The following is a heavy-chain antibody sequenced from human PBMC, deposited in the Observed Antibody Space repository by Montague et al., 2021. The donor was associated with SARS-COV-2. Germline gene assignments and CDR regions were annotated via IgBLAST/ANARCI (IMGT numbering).Heavy chain of an antibody. CDR3: AREGWRITMVRGVYYMDV. CDR1: GFTFSSYA. Sequence: SLRLSCAASGFTFSSYAMHWVRQAPGKGLEYVSAISSNGGSTYYSSSXXVIFTISRDNSKNTLYLQMGSLRAEDMAVYYCAREGWRITMVRGVYYMDVWGKGTTVTVSS. CDR2: ISSNGGST. D-gene: IGHD3-10*01. J-gene: IGHJ6*03. V-gene: IGHV3-64*01.